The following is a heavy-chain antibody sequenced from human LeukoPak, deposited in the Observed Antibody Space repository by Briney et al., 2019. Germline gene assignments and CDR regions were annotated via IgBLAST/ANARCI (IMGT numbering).Heavy chain of an antibody. V-gene: IGHV3-74*01. CDR3: VRDCWGTPHGVDGFDL. Sequence: PGGSLRLSCAASGFTFSRYCMHWVRQAPGKGLVWVSRINSDGSYTTYADSVEGRYTISRDNAKNTLYLQMNSLRVEDTAVYHCVRDCWGTPHGVDGFDLWGQGTMVTVSA. CDR2: INSDGSYT. CDR1: GFTFSRYC. D-gene: IGHD7-27*01. J-gene: IGHJ3*01.